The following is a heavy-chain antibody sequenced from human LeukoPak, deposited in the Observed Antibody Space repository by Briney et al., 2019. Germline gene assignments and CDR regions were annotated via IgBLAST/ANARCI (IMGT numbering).Heavy chain of an antibody. CDR1: GFTFSSYA. V-gene: IGHV3-23*01. D-gene: IGHD3-16*01. CDR2: ISGSGGST. CDR3: ARVGVMATVNGYRYHSLDV. Sequence: GGSLRLSCAASGFTFSSYAMSWVRQAPGKGLEWVSAISGSGGSTYYADSVRGRFTISRDNSKNTLYLQMNSLRAEDTAVYYCARVGVMATVNGYRYHSLDVWGQGTTVAVSS. J-gene: IGHJ6*02.